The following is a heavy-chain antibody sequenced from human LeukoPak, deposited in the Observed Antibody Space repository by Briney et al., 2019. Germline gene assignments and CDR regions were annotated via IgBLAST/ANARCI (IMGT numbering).Heavy chain of an antibody. CDR3: ARWGSGTSPFDD. D-gene: IGHD3-16*01. CDR2: IYYSGST. V-gene: IGHV4-39*07. Sequence: PSETLPLTCTVSGGSISGSTYYWGWIRQTPGKGLEWIGSIYYSGSTYYNPSLKSRVTISVDTSKNQFSLKLSSVTAADTAVYFCARWGSGTSPFDDWGQGTLVTVSS. J-gene: IGHJ4*02. CDR1: GGSISGSTYY.